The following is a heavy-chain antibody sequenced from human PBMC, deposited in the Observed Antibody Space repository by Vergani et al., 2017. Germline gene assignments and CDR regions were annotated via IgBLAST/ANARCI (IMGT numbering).Heavy chain of an antibody. V-gene: IGHV5-51*01. Sequence: EVQLVQFGAEVKKPGESLKISCKGSGYSFTSYWIGWVRQMPGKGLEWMGIIYHGDSDTRYSPSFQGQVTISADKSISTAYLQWSSLKASDTAMYYCARHRGWGLVVVAATPWYYYYGMDVWGQGTTVTVSS. J-gene: IGHJ6*02. CDR1: GYSFTSYW. CDR3: ARHRGWGLVVVAATPWYYYYGMDV. D-gene: IGHD2-15*01. CDR2: IYHGDSDT.